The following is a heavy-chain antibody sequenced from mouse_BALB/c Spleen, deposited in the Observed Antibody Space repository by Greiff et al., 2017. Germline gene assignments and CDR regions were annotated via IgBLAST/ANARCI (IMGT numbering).Heavy chain of an antibody. D-gene: IGHD4-1*01. J-gene: IGHJ4*01. CDR2: ISYSGTT. CDR1: GDSITSGY. CDR3: ARKENWAYGMDY. Sequence: EVKLVESGPSLVKPSQTLSLTCSVTGDSITSGYWNWIRKFPGNKLEYMGYISYSGTTYYNPSLKSRISITRDTSKNQFYLQLNSVTTEDTATYYCARKENWAYGMDYWGQGTSVTVSS. V-gene: IGHV3-8*02.